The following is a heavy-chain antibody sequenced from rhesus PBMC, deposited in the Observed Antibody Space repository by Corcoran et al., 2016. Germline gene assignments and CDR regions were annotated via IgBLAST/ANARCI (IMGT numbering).Heavy chain of an antibody. J-gene: IGHJ1*01. CDR1: GGSISSSY. CDR2: IYGSGSST. CDR3: ASERYDSGYYGYFEF. Sequence: QLQLQESGPGLVKPSETLSVTCAVSGGSISSSYWSWIRQAPGKGLEWIGYIYGSGSSTNYNPSLKIRVTLSVDTSKNQLSLKLSSVTAADTAVYYCASERYDSGYYGYFEFWGQGALVTVSS. D-gene: IGHD3-28*01. V-gene: IGHV4-169*02.